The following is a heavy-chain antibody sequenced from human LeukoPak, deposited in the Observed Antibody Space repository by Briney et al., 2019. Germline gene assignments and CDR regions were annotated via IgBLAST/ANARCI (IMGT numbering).Heavy chain of an antibody. CDR1: GGTFSSYS. V-gene: IGHV1-69*05. D-gene: IGHD6-13*01. J-gene: IGHJ3*02. CDR2: IIPIFGTA. Sequence: SVKVSCKASGGTFSSYSMSWVRQAPGQGLEWMGGIIPIFGTANYAQKFQGRVTITTDESTSTAYMELSSLRSEDTAVYYSARDAPIAAAEADAVDICGQGTIVTVSP. CDR3: ARDAPIAAAEADAVDI.